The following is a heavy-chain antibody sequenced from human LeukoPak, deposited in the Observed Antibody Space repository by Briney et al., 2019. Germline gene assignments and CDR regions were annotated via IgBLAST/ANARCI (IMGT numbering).Heavy chain of an antibody. D-gene: IGHD6-19*01. V-gene: IGHV3-7*01. J-gene: IGHJ4*02. CDR3: GRLARNAWYAVDY. Sequence: GGSLRLSCATSGFTFFTYNMNWVRQAPGEGLEWVANILPDGSEKYYLDSVKGRFTISRDNPTNSLYLQINSLRAEDTALYYCGRLARNAWYAVDYWGQGTLVTVSS. CDR1: GFTFFTYN. CDR2: ILPDGSEK.